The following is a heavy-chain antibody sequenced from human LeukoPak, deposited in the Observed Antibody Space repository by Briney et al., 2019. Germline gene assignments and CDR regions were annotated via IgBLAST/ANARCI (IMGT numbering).Heavy chain of an antibody. V-gene: IGHV1-69*05. Sequence: SVKVSCKASGGTFSSYAISWVRQAPGQGLEWMGGIIPIFGTANYAQKFQGRVTMTRDTSISTAYMGLSRLRSDDTAVYYCARNYDILTGYYRYPFDYWGQGTLVTVSS. CDR1: GGTFSSYA. CDR3: ARNYDILTGYYRYPFDY. D-gene: IGHD3-9*01. CDR2: IIPIFGTA. J-gene: IGHJ4*02.